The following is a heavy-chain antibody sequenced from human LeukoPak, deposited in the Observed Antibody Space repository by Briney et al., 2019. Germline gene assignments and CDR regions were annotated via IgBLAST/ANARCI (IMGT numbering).Heavy chain of an antibody. D-gene: IGHD4-17*01. V-gene: IGHV1-2*02. Sequence: ASVKVSCKASGYTFTGHYMHWVRQAPGQGLEWMGWINPNSGGTNYAQKFQGRVTMTRDTSISTAYMELSRLRSDDTAVYYCASLSTVTTRDSDYWGQGTLVTVSS. CDR2: INPNSGGT. J-gene: IGHJ4*02. CDR3: ASLSTVTTRDSDY. CDR1: GYTFTGHY.